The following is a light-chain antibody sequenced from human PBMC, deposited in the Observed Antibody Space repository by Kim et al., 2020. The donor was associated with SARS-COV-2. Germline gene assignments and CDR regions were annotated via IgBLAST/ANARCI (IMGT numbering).Light chain of an antibody. CDR3: QQYNNWPLT. V-gene: IGKV3-15*01. J-gene: IGKJ4*01. CDR1: QSVSIN. CDR2: GAS. Sequence: EIVMTQSPVTLSVSPGERATLSCRASQSVSINLAWYQQKPGQAPRLLIYGASTRATDIPGRFSGSGSGTEFTLTISSLQSEDLAIYYCQQYNNWPLTFGGGTKLEI.